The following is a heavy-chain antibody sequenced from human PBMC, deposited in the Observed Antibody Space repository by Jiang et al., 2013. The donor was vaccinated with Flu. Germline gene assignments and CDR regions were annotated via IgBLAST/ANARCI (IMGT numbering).Heavy chain of an antibody. CDR1: GFTFSSYE. CDR2: ISSSGSTI. D-gene: IGHD3-10*01. CDR3: ARGPGEFRWVYYFDY. J-gene: IGHJ4*02. V-gene: IGHV3-48*03. Sequence: QLLESGGGLVQPGGSLRLSCAASGFTFSSYEMNWVRQAPGKGLEWVSYISSSGSTIYYADSVKGRFTISRDNAKNSLYLQMNSLRAEDTAVYYCARGPGEFRWVYYFDYWGQGTLVTVSS.